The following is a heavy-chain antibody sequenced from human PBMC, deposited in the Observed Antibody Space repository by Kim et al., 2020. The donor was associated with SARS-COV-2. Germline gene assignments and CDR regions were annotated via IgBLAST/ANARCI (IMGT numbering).Heavy chain of an antibody. CDR3: VREGGISYNVFDY. D-gene: IGHD3-10*01. Sequence: GESLKISCKGSGYRFTSYWIGWVRQMPGKGLEWMGIIYPGDSDSRYSPSFQGQVTISVDNSISTAYLQWSSLKASDTAMYYCVREGGISYNVFDYWGQGTLVTVSS. CDR2: IYPGDSDS. V-gene: IGHV5-51*01. J-gene: IGHJ4*02. CDR1: GYRFTSYW.